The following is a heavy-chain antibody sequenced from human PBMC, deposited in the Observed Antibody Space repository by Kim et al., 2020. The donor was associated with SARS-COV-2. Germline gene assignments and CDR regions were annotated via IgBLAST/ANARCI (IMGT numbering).Heavy chain of an antibody. V-gene: IGHV4-59*01. CDR1: GGSISSYY. D-gene: IGHD3-16*01. CDR2: IYYSGST. Sequence: SETLSLTCTVSGGSISSYYWSWIRQPPGKGLEWNGYIYYSGSTNYNPAPKSRVTISVDTSKNQYSLKLSSVTAAATAVYYCARFPRLGDYGMDVGGQGTTVTVSS. CDR3: ARFPRLGDYGMDV. J-gene: IGHJ6*02.